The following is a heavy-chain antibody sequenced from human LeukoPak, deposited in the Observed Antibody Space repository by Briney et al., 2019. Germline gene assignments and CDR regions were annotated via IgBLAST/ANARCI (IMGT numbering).Heavy chain of an antibody. CDR2: IRGDAGST. Sequence: GGSLRLSCAASGFTLDAFGMTWVRQAPGKGLEWVSAIRGDAGSTGYADSVKGRFTISRDNAKNSLYLQMNSPRVEDTALYYCARVWAWGSGNYFDNWGQGTLVTVSS. J-gene: IGHJ4*02. CDR3: ARVWAWGSGNYFDN. D-gene: IGHD7-27*01. V-gene: IGHV3-20*04. CDR1: GFTLDAFG.